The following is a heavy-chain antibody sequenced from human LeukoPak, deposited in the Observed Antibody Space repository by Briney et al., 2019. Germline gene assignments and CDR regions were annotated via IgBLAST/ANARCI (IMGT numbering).Heavy chain of an antibody. J-gene: IGHJ6*03. D-gene: IGHD4-11*01. V-gene: IGHV3-30*02. CDR1: GFTFSSYG. Sequence: SGGSLRLSCAASGFTFSSYGMHWVRQAPGKGLEWVAFIRYDGSNKYYADSVEGRFTISRDNSKNTLYLQMNSLRAEDTAVYYCAKGNRLHRNYIHYYYYMDVWGKGTTVTVSS. CDR3: AKGNRLHRNYIHYYYYMDV. CDR2: IRYDGSNK.